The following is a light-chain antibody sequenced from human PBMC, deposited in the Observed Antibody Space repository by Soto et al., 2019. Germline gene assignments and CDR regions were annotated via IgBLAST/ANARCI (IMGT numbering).Light chain of an antibody. CDR3: NSYTSSTSRPYV. CDR2: EVS. J-gene: IGLJ1*01. V-gene: IGLV2-14*01. CDR1: TNDVGGYNY. Sequence: QSVLTQPASVSGSPGQSITISCTGTTNDVGGYNYVSWYQQHPGKAPKLLIFEVSSRPSGVSNRFSGSKSGNTASLTISALQAEDEVDYFCNSYTSSTSRPYVFGTGTKVTV.